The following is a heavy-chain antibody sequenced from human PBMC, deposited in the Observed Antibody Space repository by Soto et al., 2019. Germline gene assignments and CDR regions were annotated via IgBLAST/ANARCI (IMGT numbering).Heavy chain of an antibody. CDR2: INPNSGGT. CDR1: GYTFTGYY. V-gene: IGHV1-2*04. CDR3: ARDRELYCSSTSCYASNWFDP. Sequence: ASVKVSCKASGYTFTGYYMHWVRQAPGQGLEWMGWINPNSGGTNYAQKFQGWVTMTRDMSISTAYMELSRLRSDDTAVYYCARDRELYCSSTSCYASNWFDPWGQGTLVTVSS. J-gene: IGHJ5*02. D-gene: IGHD2-2*01.